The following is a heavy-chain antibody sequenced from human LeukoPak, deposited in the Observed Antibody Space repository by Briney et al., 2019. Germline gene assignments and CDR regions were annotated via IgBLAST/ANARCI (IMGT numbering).Heavy chain of an antibody. D-gene: IGHD3-10*01. Sequence: PGGSLRLSCAASGFTFSDYYMSWIRQAPGKGLEWVSVIYSGGSTYYADSVKGRFTISRDNSKNTLYLQMNSLRAEDTAVYYCARASYYSDFDYWGQGTLVTVSS. CDR2: IYSGGST. CDR3: ARASYYSDFDY. CDR1: GFTFSDYY. V-gene: IGHV3-53*01. J-gene: IGHJ4*02.